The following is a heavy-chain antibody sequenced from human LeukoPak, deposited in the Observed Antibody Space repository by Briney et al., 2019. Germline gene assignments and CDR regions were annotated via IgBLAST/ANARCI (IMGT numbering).Heavy chain of an antibody. V-gene: IGHV3-11*01. CDR2: ISRSGLTI. CDR1: GFIFSDYY. CDR3: ARVRYGELDV. D-gene: IGHD4-17*01. J-gene: IGHJ6*02. Sequence: GGSLRLSCAASGFIFSDYYMSWIRQAPGEGLEWIAYISRSGLTIYYPDSVKGRFTISRDNAKNSLFLQMNSLRAEDTAVYYCARVRYGELDVWGQGTTVTVSS.